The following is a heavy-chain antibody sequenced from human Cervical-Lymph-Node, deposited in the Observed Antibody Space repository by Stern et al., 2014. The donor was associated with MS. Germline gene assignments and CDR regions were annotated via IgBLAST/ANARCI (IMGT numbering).Heavy chain of an antibody. CDR3: ARDSPIFPRPLQGDIDF. V-gene: IGHV1-69*06. CDR2: IIPLFNTA. CDR1: GGTFSNDA. Sequence: VQLVQSGTEVKKPGSSVKVSCKASGGTFSNDAFNWVRQAPGHGLEWMGGIIPLFNTASDTQKFKDRVSITADKSTETVFLELTGLTSEDTAVYYCARDSPIFPRPLQGDIDFWGQGTLVTVSS. J-gene: IGHJ4*02. D-gene: IGHD2-21*01.